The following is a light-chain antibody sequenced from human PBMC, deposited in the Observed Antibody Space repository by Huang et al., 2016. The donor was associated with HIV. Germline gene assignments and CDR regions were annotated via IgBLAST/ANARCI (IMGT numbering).Light chain of an antibody. J-gene: IGKJ2*01. CDR2: DTC. V-gene: IGKV3-11*01. CDR3: QHRSYWPTSST. CDR1: QSVTSF. Sequence: DILLTQSTATLSLSLGDRATLSCRASQSVTSFLAWYQQKPGPAPRRHIYDTCQRAAVIPARFRGSGSGHDLALTISSLGPEYVAVVYCQHRSYWPTSSTFGQGTKLEIK.